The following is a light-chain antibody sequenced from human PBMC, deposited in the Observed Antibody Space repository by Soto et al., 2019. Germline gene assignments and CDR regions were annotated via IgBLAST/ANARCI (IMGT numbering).Light chain of an antibody. V-gene: IGLV2-18*02. CDR1: SSDVGSYNR. Sequence: QSVLTQPRSVSGSPGQSVAISCTGNSSDVGSYNRVSWYQQPPGTAPKLMIYEVSNRPSGVPDRFSGSKSGNTASLTISVLQAEDEADYYCSSNTRISTYVFGTGTKLTVL. CDR3: SSNTRISTYV. CDR2: EVS. J-gene: IGLJ1*01.